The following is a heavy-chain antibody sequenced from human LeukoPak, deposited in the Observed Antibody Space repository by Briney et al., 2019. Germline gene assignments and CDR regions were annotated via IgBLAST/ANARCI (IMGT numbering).Heavy chain of an antibody. CDR1: GYTLTELS. V-gene: IGHV1-24*01. J-gene: IGHJ4*02. CDR3: ARFSYSSSDFDY. CDR2: FDPENGDT. D-gene: IGHD6-6*01. Sequence: GASVKVSCKVSGYTLTELSIHWVRQAPGKGLEWMGGFDPENGDTIYAQKFQGRVTMTQETSTDTAYMELSSLRSDDTAVYYCARFSYSSSDFDYWGQGTLVTVSS.